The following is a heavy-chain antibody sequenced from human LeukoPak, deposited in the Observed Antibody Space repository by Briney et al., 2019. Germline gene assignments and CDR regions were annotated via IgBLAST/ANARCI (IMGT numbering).Heavy chain of an antibody. J-gene: IGHJ4*02. CDR3: ARAPYGDCFDY. Sequence: PGGSLRLSCAASGFAFSSYWMHWVRQAPGKGLVWVSRINSDGSNTNYADSVKGRFTLSRDNAKNTLYLQMNSLRVEDMAVYYCARAPYGDCFDYWGQGTLVTVSS. CDR1: GFAFSSYW. D-gene: IGHD4-17*01. CDR2: INSDGSNT. V-gene: IGHV3-74*01.